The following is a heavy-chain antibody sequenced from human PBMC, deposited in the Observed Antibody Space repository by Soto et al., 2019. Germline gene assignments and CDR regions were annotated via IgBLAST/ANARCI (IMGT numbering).Heavy chain of an antibody. J-gene: IGHJ6*02. CDR2: ISGNSDST. CDR3: AKEGGSYFGYYYFGMDV. Sequence: GGSLRLSCATSGFTFSSYAMNWVRQAPGKGLEWVSSISGNSDSTFNADSVKGRFTISRDNSKNTLYLQMNSLRAEDTAVYYCAKEGGSYFGYYYFGMDVWGQGTTVTVSS. D-gene: IGHD1-26*01. V-gene: IGHV3-23*01. CDR1: GFTFSSYA.